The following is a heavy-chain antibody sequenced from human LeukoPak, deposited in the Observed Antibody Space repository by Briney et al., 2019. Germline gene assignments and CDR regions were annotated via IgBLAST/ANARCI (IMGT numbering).Heavy chain of an antibody. D-gene: IGHD3-22*01. CDR2: ISHSGST. J-gene: IGHJ4*02. CDR3: ARGQYLYDRSGYHYSVRGDDY. Sequence: PSETLSLTRTDSGGSISTYYWSWIRQPPGKGLEWIGEISHSGSTYYNSSLKSRVSMSVETSNKQSSLKLSSVTAADTAVYYCARGQYLYDRSGYHYSVRGDDYWGRVTGVSVSS. V-gene: IGHV4-34*01. CDR1: GGSISTYY.